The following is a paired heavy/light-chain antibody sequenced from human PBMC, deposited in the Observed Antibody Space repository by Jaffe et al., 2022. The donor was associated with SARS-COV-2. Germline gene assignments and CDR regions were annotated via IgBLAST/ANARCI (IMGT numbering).Heavy chain of an antibody. V-gene: IGHV3-21*01. CDR1: GYTFSSYS. CDR3: ARGETTGSYTGFDP. J-gene: IGHJ5*02. Sequence: EVQLVESGGGLVKPGESLRLTCAASGYTFSSYSMNWVRLAPGKGLEWVSSIDPTSSHILYADSVKGRFTVSRDNAKNSLYLQMNGLRVEDTAFYYCARGETTGSYTGFDPWGQGTLVTVSS. CDR2: IDPTSSHI. D-gene: IGHD3-10*01.
Light chain of an antibody. Sequence: EIVMTQSPATLSVSPGERATLSCRASQSVSSTSLAWYQHKPGQAPRLLIYGASTRASGIPARFSGSGSGTEFTLTISSLQSEDIAVYYCQQYNNWPLTFGGGTKVEIK. V-gene: IGKV3-15*01. CDR2: GAS. CDR1: QSVSST. CDR3: QQYNNWPLT. J-gene: IGKJ4*01.